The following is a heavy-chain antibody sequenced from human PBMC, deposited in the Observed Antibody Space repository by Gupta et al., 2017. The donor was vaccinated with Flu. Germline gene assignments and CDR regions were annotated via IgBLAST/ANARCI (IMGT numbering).Heavy chain of an antibody. Sequence: QRLLHESGQGVVKPSETLTHTCTVPGGSISTSTHYWGWIRQSPGTGLEWIRSFYHGGSNYYNPSLKSRLTMSVDMSKNQFTLKVSSVTAADTAVYYCVRHWNYGDYISASYFDCWGQGTLVTVSS. CDR3: VRHWNYGDYISASYFDC. CDR1: GGSISTSTHY. D-gene: IGHD4-17*01. V-gene: IGHV4-39*01. CDR2: FYHGGSN. J-gene: IGHJ4*02.